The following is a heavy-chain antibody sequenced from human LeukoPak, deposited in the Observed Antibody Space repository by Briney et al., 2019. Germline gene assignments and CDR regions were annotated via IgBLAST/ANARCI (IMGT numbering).Heavy chain of an antibody. CDR3: ATDDYGDYNRAFDI. D-gene: IGHD4-17*01. CDR1: GGSISSGSCY. Sequence: PSQTLSLTCTVSGGSISSGSCYWSWIRQPAGKGLEWIGRISTSGSTIYNPSLKSRVTISADTSKNQFSLTLSSVTAADTAVYYCATDDYGDYNRAFDIWGQGTMVTVSS. J-gene: IGHJ3*02. V-gene: IGHV4-61*02. CDR2: ISTSGST.